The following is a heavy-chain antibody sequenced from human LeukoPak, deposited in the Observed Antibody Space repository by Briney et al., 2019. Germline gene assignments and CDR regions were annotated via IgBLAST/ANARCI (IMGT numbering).Heavy chain of an antibody. J-gene: IGHJ4*02. Sequence: GGSLRLSCAASGFMFDDYGMSWVRQAPGKGLEWVSGINWNGGRTGYADSVKGRFTISRDNSKNTLYLQMNSLRPEDTAVYYCAREDSGYDFEWWGQGTLVTVSS. CDR3: AREDSGYDFEW. V-gene: IGHV3-20*04. D-gene: IGHD5-12*01. CDR2: INWNGGRT. CDR1: GFMFDDYG.